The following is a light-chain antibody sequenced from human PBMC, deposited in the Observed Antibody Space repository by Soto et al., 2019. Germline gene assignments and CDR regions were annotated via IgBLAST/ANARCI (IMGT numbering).Light chain of an antibody. J-gene: IGKJ4*01. V-gene: IGKV1-17*01. CDR2: AAS. CDR1: QSISSY. CDR3: QQLNDYPLT. Sequence: DIQMTQSPSSLSASVGDRVTITCRASQSISSYLNWYQQKPGKAPKRLIYAASSLQSGVPSRFSGSGSGTEFTLTISSLQPEDFATFYCQQLNDYPLTFGGGTKVDIK.